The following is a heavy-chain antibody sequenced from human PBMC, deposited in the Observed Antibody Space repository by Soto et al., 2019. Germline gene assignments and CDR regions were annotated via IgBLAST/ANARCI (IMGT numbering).Heavy chain of an antibody. CDR1: GFTFSSYA. Sequence: PGGSLRLSCAASGFTFSSYAISWVRQAPGKGLEWVSAISGSGGSTYYADSVKGRFTISRDNSKNTLYLQMNSLRAEDTAVYYCAKDRDSSGWSSEDYWGQGTLVTVAS. CDR2: ISGSGGST. D-gene: IGHD6-13*01. CDR3: AKDRDSSGWSSEDY. J-gene: IGHJ4*02. V-gene: IGHV3-23*01.